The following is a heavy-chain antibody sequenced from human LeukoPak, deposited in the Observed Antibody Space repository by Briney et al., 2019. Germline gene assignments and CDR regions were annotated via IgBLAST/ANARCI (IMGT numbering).Heavy chain of an antibody. Sequence: PSETLSLTCAVYGGSFSSYYWSWIRQPPGEGLEWIGEINHSGNTYYNPTLKSRVTLSVDTSKNQFSLGLNSVTAADTAVYYCASKYNFGENWGQGTLVTVSS. CDR2: INHSGNT. D-gene: IGHD1-1*01. J-gene: IGHJ4*02. CDR1: GGSFSSYY. V-gene: IGHV4-34*01. CDR3: ASKYNFGEN.